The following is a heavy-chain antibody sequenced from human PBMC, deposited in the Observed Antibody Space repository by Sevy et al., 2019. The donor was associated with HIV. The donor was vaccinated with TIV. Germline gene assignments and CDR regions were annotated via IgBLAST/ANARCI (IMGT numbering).Heavy chain of an antibody. Sequence: GGSLRLSCAASGVIFDDYGMSWVRQAPGKGLEWVSGINWNGGSTGYVDSVKGRFTISRDNAKNSLYLQMNSLRAEDTALYYCARHGYGYGYHALLDYYYGMDVWGQGTTVTVSS. CDR3: ARHGYGYGYHALLDYYYGMDV. J-gene: IGHJ6*02. V-gene: IGHV3-20*04. CDR2: INWNGGST. CDR1: GVIFDDYG. D-gene: IGHD5-18*01.